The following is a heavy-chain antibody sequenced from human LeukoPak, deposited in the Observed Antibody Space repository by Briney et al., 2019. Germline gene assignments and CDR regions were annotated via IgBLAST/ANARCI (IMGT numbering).Heavy chain of an antibody. CDR1: GDSVSRNTAG. CDR2: IYYSGST. CDR3: ARSLYYYGSDSFDI. Sequence: SQTLSLTCAISGDSVSRNTAGWNWIRQPPGKGLEWIGYIYYSGSTNYNPSLKSRVTISVDRSKNQFFLKLSSVTAADTAVYYCARSLYYYGSDSFDIWGQGTMVTVSS. D-gene: IGHD3-10*01. V-gene: IGHV4-61*01. J-gene: IGHJ3*02.